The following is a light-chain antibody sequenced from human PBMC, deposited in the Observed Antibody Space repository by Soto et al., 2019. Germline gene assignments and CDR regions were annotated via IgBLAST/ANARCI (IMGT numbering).Light chain of an antibody. CDR1: QDISSY. Sequence: DIQMTQSPSSVSASVGDRVTITCRASQDISSYLAWYQQKPGKAPNLLIYAASSLHSGVPSRFGGSGSGTDFTLTISSLQPEDCATYYCQQANSFPLTFGGGTKVEIK. J-gene: IGKJ4*01. V-gene: IGKV1-12*01. CDR2: AAS. CDR3: QQANSFPLT.